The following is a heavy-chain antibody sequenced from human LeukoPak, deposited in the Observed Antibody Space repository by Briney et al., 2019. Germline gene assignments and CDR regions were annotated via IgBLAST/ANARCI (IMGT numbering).Heavy chain of an antibody. J-gene: IGHJ6*03. V-gene: IGHV1-18*01. CDR3: ARDYDFWSGYHYYYYYYMDV. CDR2: ISAYNGNT. CDR1: GYTFTSYG. D-gene: IGHD3-3*01. Sequence: GASVKVSCKASGYTFTSYGISWVRQAPGQGLEWMGWISAYNGNTNYAQKLQGRVTMTTDTSTSTAYMELGSLRSDDTAVYYCARDYDFWSGYHYYYYYYMDVWGKGTTVTVSS.